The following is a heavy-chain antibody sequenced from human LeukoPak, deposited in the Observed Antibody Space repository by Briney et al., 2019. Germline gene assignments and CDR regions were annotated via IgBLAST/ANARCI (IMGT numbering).Heavy chain of an antibody. V-gene: IGHV3-30*02. Sequence: GGSQRLSCAASGFTFSSYGMHWVRQAPGKGLEWVAFIRCDGTNKDYADSVKGRFTISRDNSKNTLYLQINSLRAEDTAVYYCAKVGNYDILTGYYPDGYFDSWGKGTLVTVSS. CDR1: GFTFSSYG. D-gene: IGHD3-9*01. CDR2: IRCDGTNK. J-gene: IGHJ4*02. CDR3: AKVGNYDILTGYYPDGYFDS.